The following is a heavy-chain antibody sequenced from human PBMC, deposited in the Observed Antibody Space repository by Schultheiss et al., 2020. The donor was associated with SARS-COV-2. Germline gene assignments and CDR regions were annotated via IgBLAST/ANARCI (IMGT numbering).Heavy chain of an antibody. CDR1: GGCISSSSYY. J-gene: IGHJ4*02. D-gene: IGHD3-3*01. V-gene: IGHV4-39*07. Sequence: SQTLSLTCTVSGGCISSSSYYWGWIRQPPGKGLEWIGSIYYSGSTYYNPSLKSRVTISVDTSKNQFSLKLSSVTAADTAVYYCARDTIFGVVIAGTDYWGQGTLVTVSS. CDR2: IYYSGST. CDR3: ARDTIFGVVIAGTDY.